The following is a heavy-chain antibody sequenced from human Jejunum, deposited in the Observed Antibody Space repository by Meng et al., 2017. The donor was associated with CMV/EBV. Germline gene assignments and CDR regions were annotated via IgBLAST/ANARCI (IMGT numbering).Heavy chain of an antibody. Sequence: ALSTFGRYGVRQAPGRGMEWVAIIAFGGSINYDGDSVKGRITISRDNSKNMLYLEMNRLRTDDTAVYYCAKLQTSSWYSPFDFWGQGTLVTVSS. D-gene: IGHD6-13*01. CDR1: ALSTFG. J-gene: IGHJ4*02. CDR3: AKLQTSSWYSPFDF. CDR2: IAFGGSIN. V-gene: IGHV3-30*18.